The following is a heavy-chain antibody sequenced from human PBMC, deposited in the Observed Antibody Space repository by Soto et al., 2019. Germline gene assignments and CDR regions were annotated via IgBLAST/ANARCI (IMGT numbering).Heavy chain of an antibody. D-gene: IGHD1-26*01. CDR3: AKEGGAHWYFDV. CDR1: GFIFDDYD. J-gene: IGHJ2*01. CDR2: ITWNSGKI. V-gene: IGHV3-9*01. Sequence: EVQLAESGGGLVQPGRSLRLSCAASGFIFDDYDMHWVRQAPGKGLEWVSGITWNSGKIGYADSVKGRFTISRDNAKNSLYLQMNSLRPEDTALYYCAKEGGAHWYFDVWGRGTLVTVSS.